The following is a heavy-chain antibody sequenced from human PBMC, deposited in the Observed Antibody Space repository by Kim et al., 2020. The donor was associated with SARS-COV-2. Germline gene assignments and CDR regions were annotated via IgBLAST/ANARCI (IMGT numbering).Heavy chain of an antibody. V-gene: IGHV1-69*13. CDR3: ARMGRDRGIQADY. D-gene: IGHD1-20*01. Sequence: SVKVSCKASGGTFSSYAISWVRQAPGQGLEWMGGIIPIFGTANYAQKFQGRVTITADESTSTAYMELSSLRSEDTAVYYCARMGRDRGIQADYWGQGTLVTVSS. CDR1: GGTFSSYA. CDR2: IIPIFGTA. J-gene: IGHJ4*02.